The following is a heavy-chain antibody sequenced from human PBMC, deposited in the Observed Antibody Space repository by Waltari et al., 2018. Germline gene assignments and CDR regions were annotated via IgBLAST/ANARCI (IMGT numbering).Heavy chain of an antibody. J-gene: IGHJ5*02. D-gene: IGHD6-19*01. V-gene: IGHV6-1*01. CDR3: ARDRGIAVDWFDP. CDR2: TYYRSKWYN. Sequence: QVQLQQSGPGLVKPSPTLSLTCAISGASVSTHSAAGNWTRPSPSRGLEWLGRTYYRSKWYNDYAVSVKSRITINPDTSKNQFSLQLNSVTPEDTAVYYCARDRGIAVDWFDPWGQGTLVTVSS. CDR1: GASVSTHSAA.